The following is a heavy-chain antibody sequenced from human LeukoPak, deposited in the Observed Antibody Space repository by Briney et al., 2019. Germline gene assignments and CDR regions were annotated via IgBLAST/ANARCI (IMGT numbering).Heavy chain of an antibody. CDR1: GFTFSSFW. Sequence: PGGSLRLSCAASGFTFSSFWMTWVRQAPGKGLEWVANINHDGSEKYYVDSVKGRFTISRDNAENSLYLQMNSLRAEDTAMYSCARDDDGDYDVLDYWGQGTLVTVSS. D-gene: IGHD4-17*01. V-gene: IGHV3-7*04. CDR2: INHDGSEK. J-gene: IGHJ4*02. CDR3: ARDDDGDYDVLDY.